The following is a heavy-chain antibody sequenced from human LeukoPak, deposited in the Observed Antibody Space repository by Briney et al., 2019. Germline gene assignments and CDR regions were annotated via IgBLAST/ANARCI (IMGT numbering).Heavy chain of an antibody. V-gene: IGHV3-11*06. CDR1: GFTFSDYY. Sequence: PGGSLRLSCAASGFTFSDYYMSWIRQAPGKGLEWVSYISSSSSYTNYADSVKGRFTISRDNAKNSLYLQMNRLRAEDTAVYYCARTIAVAGTFTTRGYFDYWGQGTLVTVSS. J-gene: IGHJ4*02. CDR3: ARTIAVAGTFTTRGYFDY. D-gene: IGHD6-19*01. CDR2: ISSSSSYT.